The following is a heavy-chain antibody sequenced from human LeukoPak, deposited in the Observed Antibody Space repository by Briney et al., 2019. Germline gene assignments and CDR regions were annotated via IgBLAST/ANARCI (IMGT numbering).Heavy chain of an antibody. Sequence: SETLSLTCAVYGGSFSGYYWSWIRQPPGKGLEWIGEINHSGSTNYNPSLKSRVTISVDTSKNQFSLKLSSVTAADTAVYYCATTGYRVAARRGSTAVLYFDYWGQGTLVTVSS. CDR2: INHSGST. J-gene: IGHJ4*02. CDR3: ATTGYRVAARRGSTAVLYFDY. D-gene: IGHD6-6*01. V-gene: IGHV4-34*01. CDR1: GGSFSGYY.